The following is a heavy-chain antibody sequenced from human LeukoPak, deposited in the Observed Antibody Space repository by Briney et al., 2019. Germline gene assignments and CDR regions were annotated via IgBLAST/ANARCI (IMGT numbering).Heavy chain of an antibody. D-gene: IGHD3-10*01. J-gene: IGHJ4*02. Sequence: PGGSLRLSCATSGFTFSTYSMNWVRQAPGKGLEWVSSISSSGNYIYYADSMKGRFTISRDNAKASVYLQMNSLRVEDTAACYCARDVSRDVSCYTDWGQGTLVTVSS. V-gene: IGHV3-21*01. CDR3: ARDVSRDVSCYTD. CDR2: ISSSGNYI. CDR1: GFTFSTYS.